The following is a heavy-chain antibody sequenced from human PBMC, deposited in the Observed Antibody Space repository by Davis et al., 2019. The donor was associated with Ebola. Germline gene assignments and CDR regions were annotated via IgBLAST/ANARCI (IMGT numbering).Heavy chain of an antibody. CDR2: ISSSSSYI. D-gene: IGHD2-15*01. Sequence: GESLKISCAASGFTFSSYSMNWVRQAPGKGLEWVSSISSSSSYIYYADSVKGRFTISRDNAKNSLYLQMNSLRDEDTAVYYCARDDSDIVVVVAASFYYYYGMDVWGQGTTVTVSS. CDR1: GFTFSSYS. V-gene: IGHV3-21*01. CDR3: ARDDSDIVVVVAASFYYYYGMDV. J-gene: IGHJ6*02.